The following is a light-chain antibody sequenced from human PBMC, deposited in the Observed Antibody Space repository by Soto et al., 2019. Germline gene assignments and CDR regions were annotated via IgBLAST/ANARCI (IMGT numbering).Light chain of an antibody. Sequence: QSALTQPPSASGSPGQSVTISCTGTISDIGDYDYVSWYQQHPDKAPKLIIYEVNKRPSGVPDRFSGSKSGNTASLTVSGLQADDEAVYHCSSYAGSIYLAIFGGGTQLTVL. CDR2: EVN. CDR3: SSYAGSIYLAI. CDR1: ISDIGDYDY. J-gene: IGLJ2*01. V-gene: IGLV2-8*01.